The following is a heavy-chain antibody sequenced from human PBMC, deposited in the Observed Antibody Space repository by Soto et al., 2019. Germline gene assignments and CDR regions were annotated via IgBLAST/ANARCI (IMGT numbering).Heavy chain of an antibody. CDR3: ARYSTTVTGNDY. D-gene: IGHD4-17*01. CDR1: GGSISSGGYY. V-gene: IGHV4-31*03. Sequence: PSETLSLTCTVSGGSISSGGYYWSWIRQHPGKGLEWIGYIYYSGSTYYNPSLKSRVTISVDTSKNQFSLKLSSVTAADTAVYYCARYSTTVTGNDYWGQGTLVTVSS. J-gene: IGHJ4*02. CDR2: IYYSGST.